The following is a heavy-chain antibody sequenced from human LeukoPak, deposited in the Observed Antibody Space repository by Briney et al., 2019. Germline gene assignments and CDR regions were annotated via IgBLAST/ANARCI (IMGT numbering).Heavy chain of an antibody. CDR2: IRGYNTNT. CDR3: ARDLVIDGSGSYFDP. V-gene: IGHV1-18*01. J-gene: IGHJ5*02. Sequence: ASVKVSFKASGYTFTTYGISWVRQAPGQGLEWMGWIRGYNTNTNYAQKFQGRVTMTIDTSTSTAYMELSSLRSDDTAVYYCARDLVIDGSGSYFDPWGQGTLVTVSS. CDR1: GYTFTTYG. D-gene: IGHD3-10*01.